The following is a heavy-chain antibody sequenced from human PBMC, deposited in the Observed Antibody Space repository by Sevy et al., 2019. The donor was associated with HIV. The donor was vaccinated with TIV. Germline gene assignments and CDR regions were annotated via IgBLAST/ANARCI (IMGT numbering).Heavy chain of an antibody. J-gene: IGHJ5*02. CDR3: VRDKEVGASILDA. V-gene: IGHV3-7*03. CDR2: IKQDGSEA. Sequence: GGSLRLSCVASGFNFRNFWMSWVRQAPGKGRECVADIKQDGSEAYYVDSVKGQFTISRDNAKNSLYLQMNSLRDEDTAMYFCVRDKEVGASILDAWGQGTPVTVSS. D-gene: IGHD1-26*01. CDR1: GFNFRNFW.